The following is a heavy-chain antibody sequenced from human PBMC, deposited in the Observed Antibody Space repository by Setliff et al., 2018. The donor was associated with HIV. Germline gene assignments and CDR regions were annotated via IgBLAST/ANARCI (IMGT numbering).Heavy chain of an antibody. CDR2: IIPILGVA. J-gene: IGHJ6*03. CDR1: GGTYSNYG. D-gene: IGHD2-21*01. CDR3: TRSVLFGDDDYYMDV. V-gene: IGHV1-69*10. Sequence: SVKVSCKASGGTYSNYGMSWVRQAPGQGLEWMGGIIPILGVANYAQKFQGRVTITTDESTTTAYMELSSLRSEDTATYYCTRSVLFGDDDYYMDVWGQGTTVTVSS.